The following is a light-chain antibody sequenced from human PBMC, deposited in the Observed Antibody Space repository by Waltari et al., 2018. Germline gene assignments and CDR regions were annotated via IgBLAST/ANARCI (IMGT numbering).Light chain of an antibody. CDR3: QQDYNYPLT. V-gene: IGKV1-6*01. Sequence: AIQMIQSPSSVSASVGDRVTITCRASQGVRNDLGWYQQKPGKAPKLLIYAASSLQSGVPSRFSGSGSGTDFTLTISSLQPEDFATYYCQQDYNYPLTFGGGTKVEI. CDR2: AAS. J-gene: IGKJ4*01. CDR1: QGVRND.